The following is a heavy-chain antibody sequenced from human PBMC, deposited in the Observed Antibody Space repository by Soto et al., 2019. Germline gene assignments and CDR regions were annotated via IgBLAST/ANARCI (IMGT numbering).Heavy chain of an antibody. Sequence: QVQLQESGPGLVKPSETLSLTCTVSGGSISSYYWSWIRQPPGKGLEWIGYIYYSGSTNYNPSLKSRVTMSVDTSKHQFSLKLRSVTAADTAVYYCARQPSGFDSLYYYYYGMDVWGQGTTVTVSS. J-gene: IGHJ6*02. CDR3: ARQPSGFDSLYYYYYGMDV. CDR2: IYYSGST. V-gene: IGHV4-59*08. CDR1: GGSISSYY. D-gene: IGHD5-12*01.